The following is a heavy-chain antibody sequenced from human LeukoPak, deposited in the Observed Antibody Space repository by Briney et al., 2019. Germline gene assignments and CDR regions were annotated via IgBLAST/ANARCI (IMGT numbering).Heavy chain of an antibody. Sequence: GGSLRLSCAASGFTFSSYAMHWVRQAPGKGLEWVAVISYDGSNKYYADSVKGRFTISRDNSKNTLYLQMNSLRAEDTAVYYCARAHPSNYGDSRMGSYFDYWGQGTLVTVSS. D-gene: IGHD4-17*01. CDR2: ISYDGSNK. CDR3: ARAHPSNYGDSRMGSYFDY. V-gene: IGHV3-30*04. CDR1: GFTFSSYA. J-gene: IGHJ4*02.